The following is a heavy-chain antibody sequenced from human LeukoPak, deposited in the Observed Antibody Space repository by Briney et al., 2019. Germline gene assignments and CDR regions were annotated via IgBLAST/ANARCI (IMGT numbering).Heavy chain of an antibody. V-gene: IGHV4-34*01. Sequence: SETLSLTCAVYGGSFSGYYWSWIRQPPGKGLEWIGEINHSGSTNYNPSLKSRVTISVDTSKNQFSLKLSSVTAADTAVYYCARGGYCSSTSCLYYYYYGMDVWGQGTTVTVSS. CDR2: INHSGST. D-gene: IGHD2-2*01. J-gene: IGHJ6*02. CDR3: ARGGYCSSTSCLYYYYYGMDV. CDR1: GGSFSGYY.